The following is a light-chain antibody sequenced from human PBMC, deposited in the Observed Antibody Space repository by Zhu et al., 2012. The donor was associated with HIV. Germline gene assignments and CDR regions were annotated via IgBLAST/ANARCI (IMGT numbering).Light chain of an antibody. CDR1: QGISNH. J-gene: IGKJ4*01. Sequence: GDRVTITCRASQGISNHLAWYHQKPGKAPKLLIYGASILQSGVPPRFSGSGSGTEFTLTISSLQPEDFATYFCQHLTLYPTFGGGSKVEIK. CDR3: QHLTLYPT. CDR2: GAS. V-gene: IGKV1-9*01.